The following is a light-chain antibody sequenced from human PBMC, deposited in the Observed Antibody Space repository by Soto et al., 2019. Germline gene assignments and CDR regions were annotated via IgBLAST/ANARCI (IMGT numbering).Light chain of an antibody. CDR2: DVS. J-gene: IGLJ3*02. Sequence: QSALTQPASVSGSPGQSITISCTGTSSDVGGYNYVSWYQQHPGKAPKLIIYDVSNRPSGVSNRLSGAKSGSTASLTISGLQAEDEADYYCSSYTSSSTRVFGGGTKLTVL. CDR3: SSYTSSSTRV. V-gene: IGLV2-14*01. CDR1: SSDVGGYNY.